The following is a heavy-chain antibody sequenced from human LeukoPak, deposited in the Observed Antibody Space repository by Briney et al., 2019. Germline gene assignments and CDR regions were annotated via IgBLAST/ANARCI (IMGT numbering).Heavy chain of an antibody. Sequence: ASVKVSCKTSGCTFTTYGITWVRQAPGQGLEWMGWISAYNGNTAYAQKFQGRVTVTTDTSTRTASMDLRSLRSDDTAVYYCAIVDTTVGFDYWGQGTLVTVS. CDR1: GCTFTTYG. J-gene: IGHJ4*02. V-gene: IGHV1-18*04. D-gene: IGHD5-18*01. CDR3: AIVDTTVGFDY. CDR2: ISAYNGNT.